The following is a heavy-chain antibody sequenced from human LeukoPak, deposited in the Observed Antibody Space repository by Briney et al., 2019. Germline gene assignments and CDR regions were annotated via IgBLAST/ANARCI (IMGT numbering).Heavy chain of an antibody. CDR2: ISYDGSNK. D-gene: IGHD3-22*01. V-gene: IGHV3-30*18. J-gene: IGHJ4*02. CDR3: AKDTLYYDSSGENDY. CDR1: GFTFSSYG. Sequence: PGGSLRLSCAASGFTFSSYGMHWVRQAPGKGLEWVAVISYDGSNKYYADSVKGRFTISSDNSKNTLYLQMNSLRAEDTAVYYCAKDTLYYDSSGENDYWGQGTLVTVSS.